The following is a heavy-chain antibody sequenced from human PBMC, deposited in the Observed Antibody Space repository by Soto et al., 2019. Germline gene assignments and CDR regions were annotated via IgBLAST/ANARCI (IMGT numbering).Heavy chain of an antibody. CDR3: AGDEIAVANRVGMDV. D-gene: IGHD6-19*01. CDR2: ITPIFGAA. Sequence: QVQLVQSGAEVKKPGSSVKVSCKASGGAFRSYTISWVRQAPGQGLEWMGGITPIFGAANYAQKFEGRVTISADKSTTTAYMELSNLTSEATAVYYCAGDEIAVANRVGMDVWGQGTTVIVSS. CDR1: GGAFRSYT. V-gene: IGHV1-69*06. J-gene: IGHJ6*02.